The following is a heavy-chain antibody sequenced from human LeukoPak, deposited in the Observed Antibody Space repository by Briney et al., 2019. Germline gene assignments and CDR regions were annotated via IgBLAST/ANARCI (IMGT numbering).Heavy chain of an antibody. V-gene: IGHV4-59*01. CDR2: IYYSGST. CDR1: GGSISNYY. J-gene: IGHJ3*02. Sequence: PSETLSLTCTVSGGSISNYYWNWIRQPPGKGLEWIGYIYYSGSTNYNPSLKSRVTISVDTSKNQFSLKLSSVTAADTAVYYCASILTESAFDIWGQGTMVTVSS. D-gene: IGHD3-9*01. CDR3: ASILTESAFDI.